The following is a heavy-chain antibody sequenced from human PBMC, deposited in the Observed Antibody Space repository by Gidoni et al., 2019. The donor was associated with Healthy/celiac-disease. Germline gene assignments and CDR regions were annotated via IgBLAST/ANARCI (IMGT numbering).Heavy chain of an antibody. CDR3: ARDGGPYYGSGSPPVDFDY. D-gene: IGHD3-10*01. CDR2: INPSGGST. CDR1: GYTFTSYY. V-gene: IGHV1-46*01. Sequence: QVQLVQSGAEVKKPGASVKVSCKASGYTFTSYYMHWVRQAPGQGLEWMGIINPSGGSTSYAQKFQGRVTMTRDTSTSTVYMELSSLRSEDTAVYYCARDGGPYYGSGSPPVDFDYWGQGTLVTVSS. J-gene: IGHJ4*02.